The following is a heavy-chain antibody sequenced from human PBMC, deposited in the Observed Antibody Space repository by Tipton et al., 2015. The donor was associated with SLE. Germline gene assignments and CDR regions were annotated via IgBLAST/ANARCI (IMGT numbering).Heavy chain of an antibody. CDR2: ISNNGATT. CDR1: GFTFSSYS. V-gene: IGHV3-48*01. D-gene: IGHD5/OR15-5a*01. J-gene: IGHJ4*02. Sequence: SLRLSCAASGFTFSSYSMSWIRQAPGKGLEWVSYISNNGATTYYADSVKGRFTISRDNSKNTLFLQMNSLRPQDTAVYYCAKASGAVYGTEYFDYWGQGTLVTVSS. CDR3: AKASGAVYGTEYFDY.